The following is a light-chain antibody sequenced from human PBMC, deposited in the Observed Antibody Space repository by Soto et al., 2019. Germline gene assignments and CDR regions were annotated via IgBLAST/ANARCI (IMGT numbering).Light chain of an antibody. CDR1: SSDIGGYRY. J-gene: IGLJ2*01. V-gene: IGLV2-14*03. Sequence: QSALTQPASVSGSPGQSVTISCTGTSSDIGGYRYVSWYQQRPGKAPKLMIHDVTNRPSGVSDRFSGSKSGNTASLTISGLQDEDEADYYFTSYTSDSSVIFGGGTKLTVL. CDR3: TSYTSDSSVI. CDR2: DVT.